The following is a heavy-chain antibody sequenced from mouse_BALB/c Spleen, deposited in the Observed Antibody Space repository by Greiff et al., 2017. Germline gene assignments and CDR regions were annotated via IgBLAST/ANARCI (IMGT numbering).Heavy chain of an antibody. Sequence: DVMLVESGGGLVQPGGSMKLSCVASGFTFSNYWMNWVRQSPEKGLEWVAEIRLKSNNYATHYAESVKGRFTISRDDSKSSVYLQMNNLRAEDTGIYYCTRNYVDYWGQGTTLTVSS. CDR3: TRNYVDY. J-gene: IGHJ2*01. V-gene: IGHV6-6*02. CDR1: GFTFSNYW. CDR2: IRLKSNNYAT.